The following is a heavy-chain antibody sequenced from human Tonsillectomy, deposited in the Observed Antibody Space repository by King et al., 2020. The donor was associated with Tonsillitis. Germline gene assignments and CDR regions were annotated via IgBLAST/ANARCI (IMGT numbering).Heavy chain of an antibody. CDR1: GFTFSTYS. CDR3: ATVLYDSSGYFFDALDI. V-gene: IGHV3-48*01. J-gene: IGHJ3*02. D-gene: IGHD3-22*01. CDR2: ISSNNSTI. Sequence: VQLVESGGGLVQPGGSLRLSCAASGFTFSTYSMNWVRQAPGKGLEWVSYISSNNSTIYYADSVKGRFTISRDNAKNSLYLQMNSLRAEDTAVYYCATVLYDSSGYFFDALDIWGQGTMVTVS.